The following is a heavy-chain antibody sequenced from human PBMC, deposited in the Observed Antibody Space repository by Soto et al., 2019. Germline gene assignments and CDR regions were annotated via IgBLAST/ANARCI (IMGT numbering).Heavy chain of an antibody. CDR3: ARGPLGYCSSTSCPGSAFDI. Sequence: ASVKVSCKASGYTFTGYYMHWVRQAPGQGLEWMGWINPNSGGTNYAQKFQGWVTMTRDTSISTAYMELSRLRSDDTAVYYCARGPLGYCSSTSCPGSAFDIWGQGTMVTVSS. J-gene: IGHJ3*02. CDR2: INPNSGGT. CDR1: GYTFTGYY. V-gene: IGHV1-2*04. D-gene: IGHD2-2*01.